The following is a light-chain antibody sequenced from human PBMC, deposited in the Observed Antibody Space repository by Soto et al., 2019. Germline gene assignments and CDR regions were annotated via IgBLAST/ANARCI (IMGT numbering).Light chain of an antibody. CDR1: QRVLYSANNKNK. Sequence: VMTQTPDSLAVSLGERATIHCRSSQRVLYSANNKNKLAWYQQKPGQPPKLLIYWASTRESGLPDRFSGSGSGTDFTLSISSLQAEDVAVYYCQQYYSIPLTFGGGTKVDIK. CDR3: QQYYSIPLT. J-gene: IGKJ4*01. CDR2: WAS. V-gene: IGKV4-1*01.